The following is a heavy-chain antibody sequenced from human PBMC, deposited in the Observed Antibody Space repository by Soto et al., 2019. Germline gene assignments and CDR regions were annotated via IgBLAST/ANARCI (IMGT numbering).Heavy chain of an antibody. CDR2: ISASGGST. CDR3: AKAGPYCSSTSCPRFDY. CDR1: GFTFSFYD. Sequence: GGSLRLSCAASGFTFSFYDMSWVRQAPGKGLEWVSAISASGGSTYSADSVKGRFTVSRDNSKNTLYLRMNSLRVEDTAVYYCAKAGPYCSSTSCPRFDYWGQGTLVTVSS. D-gene: IGHD2-2*01. V-gene: IGHV3-23*01. J-gene: IGHJ4*02.